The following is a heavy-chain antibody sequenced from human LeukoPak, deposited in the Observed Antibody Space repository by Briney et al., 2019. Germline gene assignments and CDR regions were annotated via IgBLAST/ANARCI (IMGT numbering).Heavy chain of an antibody. V-gene: IGHV3-23*01. D-gene: IGHD4-23*01. CDR3: AKEGNYDGNRIFEN. J-gene: IGHJ4*02. Sequence: GGSLRLSCAASGFTFSRYAMTWVRQAPGKGLEWVSAISGSGSTSYADSVKGRFTISRDNSKNTLYLQMNGLRPEDTAVYYCAKEGNYDGNRIFENWGQGALVTVSS. CDR2: ISGSGST. CDR1: GFTFSRYA.